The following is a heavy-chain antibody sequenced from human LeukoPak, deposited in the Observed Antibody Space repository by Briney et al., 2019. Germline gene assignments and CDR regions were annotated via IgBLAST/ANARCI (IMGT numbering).Heavy chain of an antibody. V-gene: IGHV3-64*01. Sequence: GGSLRLSXAASGFTFSSYAMHWVRQTPGKGLEYVSAISSNGGSTYYANSVKGRFTISRDNSKNTLYLQMGSLRAEDMAVYYCARARGSGSYFDYWGQGTLVTVSS. CDR1: GFTFSSYA. J-gene: IGHJ4*02. D-gene: IGHD1-26*01. CDR2: ISSNGGST. CDR3: ARARGSGSYFDY.